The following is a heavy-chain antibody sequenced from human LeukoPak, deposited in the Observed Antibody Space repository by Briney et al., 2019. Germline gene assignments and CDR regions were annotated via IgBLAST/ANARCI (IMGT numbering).Heavy chain of an antibody. CDR3: ARYYDILTGLNWFDP. J-gene: IGHJ5*02. D-gene: IGHD3-9*01. Sequence: SETLSLTCAVYGGSFSGYYWSWIRQPPGKGLGWIGEINHSGSTNYNPSLKSRVTISVDTSKNQFSLKLSSVTAADTAVYYCARYYDILTGLNWFDPWGQGTLVTVSS. V-gene: IGHV4-34*01. CDR2: INHSGST. CDR1: GGSFSGYY.